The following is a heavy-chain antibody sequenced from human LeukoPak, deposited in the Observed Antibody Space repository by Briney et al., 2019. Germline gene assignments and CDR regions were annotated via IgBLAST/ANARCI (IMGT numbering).Heavy chain of an antibody. CDR3: ARVASMVRGVMSAFDI. CDR1: GFTFSSYW. CDR2: ITQDGSEK. D-gene: IGHD3-10*01. Sequence: GGSLRLSCAASGFTFSSYWMTWVRQAPGKGLEWVANITQDGSEKYYVDSVKGRFTISRDNAKNSLYLQMNSLRAEDTAVYYCARVASMVRGVMSAFDIWGQGTMVTVSS. V-gene: IGHV3-7*01. J-gene: IGHJ3*02.